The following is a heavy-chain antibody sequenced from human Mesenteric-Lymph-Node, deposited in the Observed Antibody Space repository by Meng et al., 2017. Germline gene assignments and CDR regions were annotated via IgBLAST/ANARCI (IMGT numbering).Heavy chain of an antibody. CDR2: INHRGST. V-gene: IGHV4-34*01. J-gene: IGHJ4*02. CDR3: ARDQGGAGAY. D-gene: IGHD2-15*01. Sequence: QVKLQKGGAGQLKPSETLSLTCAVYVGSFSGHSWTGIRQSPGKGLEWIGDINHRGSTNYNPSLKSRVTISVDTSKNQFSLELNYVAAADTAVYYCARDQGGAGAYWGQGTLVTVSS. CDR1: VGSFSGHS.